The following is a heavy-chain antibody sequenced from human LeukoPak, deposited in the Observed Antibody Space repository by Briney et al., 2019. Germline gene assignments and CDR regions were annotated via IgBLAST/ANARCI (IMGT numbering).Heavy chain of an antibody. Sequence: GESLKISCKGSGYSFTSYWIGWVRQMPGKGLEWMGIIYPGDSDARYSPSFQGQVTISADKSISTAYLQWSSLKASDTAMYYCAKRRDLYSGSYYPFDYWGQGTLVTVSS. V-gene: IGHV5-51*01. CDR2: IYPGDSDA. D-gene: IGHD1-26*01. J-gene: IGHJ4*02. CDR1: GYSFTSYW. CDR3: AKRRDLYSGSYYPFDY.